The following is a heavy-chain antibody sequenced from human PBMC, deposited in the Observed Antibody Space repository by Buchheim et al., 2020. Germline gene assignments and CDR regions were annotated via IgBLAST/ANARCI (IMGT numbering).Heavy chain of an antibody. CDR3: ARGAIDGGRYRYDY. Sequence: QVQLQESGPGLVKPSGTLSLTCAVSGGSISSSNWWSWVRQPPGKGLEWIGEMYHSGTTYYSPSLKSRVTVSVDTSKNQFSLRLTSVTAADTAVYYCARGAIDGGRYRYDYWGQGTL. CDR2: MYHSGTT. V-gene: IGHV4-4*02. CDR1: GGSISSSNW. D-gene: IGHD3-16*02. J-gene: IGHJ4*02.